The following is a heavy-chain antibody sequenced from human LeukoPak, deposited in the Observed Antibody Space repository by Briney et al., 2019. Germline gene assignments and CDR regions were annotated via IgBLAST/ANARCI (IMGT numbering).Heavy chain of an antibody. V-gene: IGHV3-74*03. CDR3: ARDIVAGSGSLDY. CDR2: IRTDGSDA. J-gene: IGHJ4*02. Sequence: GGSLRLSCAASGFTFSSFWMHWVRQAPGKGLAWVSRIRTDGSDATYADSVKGRFTISRDNAKNTVYLQMNSLRAEDTAVYYCARDIVAGSGSLDYWGQGTLVTVSS. D-gene: IGHD3-10*01. CDR1: GFTFSSFW.